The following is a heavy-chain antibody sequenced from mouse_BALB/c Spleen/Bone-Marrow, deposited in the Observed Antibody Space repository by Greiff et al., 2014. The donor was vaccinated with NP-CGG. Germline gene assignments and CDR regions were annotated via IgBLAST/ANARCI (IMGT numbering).Heavy chain of an antibody. Sequence: EVMLVESGGGLVQPGGPLKLSCAASGFTFSSYGMSWVRQTPDKRLELVATINSNGGSTYYPDSVKGRFTISRDNAKNTLYLQMSSLKSEDTAMYYCARDMITTRGFAYWGQGTLVTVSA. CDR3: ARDMITTRGFAY. CDR2: INSNGGST. CDR1: GFTFSSYG. V-gene: IGHV5-6-3*01. D-gene: IGHD2-4*01. J-gene: IGHJ3*01.